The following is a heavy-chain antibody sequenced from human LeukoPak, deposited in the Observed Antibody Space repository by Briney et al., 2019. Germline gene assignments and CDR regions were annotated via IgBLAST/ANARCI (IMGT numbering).Heavy chain of an antibody. Sequence: ASVKVSCKASGYTFTSYYMHWVRLAPGQGLEWMGIINPSGGSTSYAQKFQGRVTMTRDTSTSTVYMELSSLRSEDTAVYYCAREVVTATLDYWGQGTLVTVSS. CDR1: GYTFTSYY. D-gene: IGHD2-21*02. J-gene: IGHJ4*02. CDR3: AREVVTATLDY. V-gene: IGHV1-46*01. CDR2: INPSGGST.